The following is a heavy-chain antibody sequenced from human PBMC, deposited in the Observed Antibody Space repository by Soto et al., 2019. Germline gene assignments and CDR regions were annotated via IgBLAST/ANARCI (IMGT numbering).Heavy chain of an antibody. CDR1: GFTFSSYG. CDR3: AKDRYQLLYYYYMDV. D-gene: IGHD2-2*01. Sequence: GGSLRLSCAASGFTFSSYGMHWVRQAPGKGLEWVAVISYDGSNKYYADSVKGRFTISRDNSKNTLYLQMNSLRAEDTAVYYCAKDRYQLLYYYYMDVWDKGTTVTVSS. J-gene: IGHJ6*03. V-gene: IGHV3-30*18. CDR2: ISYDGSNK.